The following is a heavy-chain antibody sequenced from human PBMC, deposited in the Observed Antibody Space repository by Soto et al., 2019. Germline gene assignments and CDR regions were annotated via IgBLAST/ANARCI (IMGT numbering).Heavy chain of an antibody. D-gene: IGHD3-10*01. J-gene: IGHJ4*02. V-gene: IGHV3-23*01. CDR2: ISGSGTT. CDR3: AKWGGYGDY. CDR1: GFTFNNYA. Sequence: EVQLLVSGGGLVQPGGSLRLSCSASGFTFNNYAMTWVRQAPGKGLEWVSGISGSGTTYYADSVKGRFTISRDNSQNTVYLQMNSLRAEDTAVYYCAKWGGYGDYWGQGTLVTVSS.